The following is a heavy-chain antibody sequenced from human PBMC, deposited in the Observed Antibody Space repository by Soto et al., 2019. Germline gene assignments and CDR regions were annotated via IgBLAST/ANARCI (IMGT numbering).Heavy chain of an antibody. CDR2: ISGSGGST. Sequence: GGSLRLSCAASGFTFSSYAMSWVRQAPGKGLEWVSAISGSGGSTYYADSVKGRFTISRDNSKNTLYLQMNSLRAEDTAVYYCARATIKRYCSGGSCYMFAVYGMDVWGQGTTVTSP. J-gene: IGHJ6*02. CDR3: ARATIKRYCSGGSCYMFAVYGMDV. D-gene: IGHD2-15*01. V-gene: IGHV3-23*01. CDR1: GFTFSSYA.